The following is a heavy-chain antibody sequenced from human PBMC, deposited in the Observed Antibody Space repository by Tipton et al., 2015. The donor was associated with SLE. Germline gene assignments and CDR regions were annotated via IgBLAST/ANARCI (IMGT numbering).Heavy chain of an antibody. J-gene: IGHJ4*02. CDR3: ARLSDHLYYFDY. Sequence: TLSLTCTVSGGSISSYYWSWIRQPPGRGLEWIGYIYPSGSTYYNPSLKSRVTISVDTSKNQFSLKLSSVTAADTAVYYCARLSDHLYYFDYWGQGTLVTVSS. D-gene: IGHD1-14*01. CDR1: GGSISSYY. V-gene: IGHV4-4*09. CDR2: IYPSGST.